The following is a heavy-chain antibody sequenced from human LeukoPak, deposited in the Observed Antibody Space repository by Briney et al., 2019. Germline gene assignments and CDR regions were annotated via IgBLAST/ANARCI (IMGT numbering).Heavy chain of an antibody. CDR1: GFTFSGYW. Sequence: GGSLRLSCAASGFTFSGYWMHWVRQAPGKGLVWVSRINFDGGSTTYADSVKGRSTISRDNAKNTLYLQMNSLRAEDTAVYYCAREDILTGFDYWGQGTLVTVSS. CDR3: AREDILTGFDY. CDR2: INFDGGST. J-gene: IGHJ4*02. V-gene: IGHV3-74*01. D-gene: IGHD3-9*01.